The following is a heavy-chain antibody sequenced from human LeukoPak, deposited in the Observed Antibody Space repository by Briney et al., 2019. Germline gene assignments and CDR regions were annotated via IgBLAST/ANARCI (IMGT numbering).Heavy chain of an antibody. CDR1: GYTFTGYY. CDR3: ASSGGDGYNFHY. D-gene: IGHD5-24*01. V-gene: IGHV1-2*02. CDR2: INPNSGGT. J-gene: IGHJ4*02. Sequence: ASLKLSCTASGYTFTGYYMHWVRQAPGQGLEWMGWINPNSGGTNYAQKFQGRVTMTRDTSISTAYMQLSSLRSEDTAVYYCASSGGDGYNFHYWGQGNLVTVSS.